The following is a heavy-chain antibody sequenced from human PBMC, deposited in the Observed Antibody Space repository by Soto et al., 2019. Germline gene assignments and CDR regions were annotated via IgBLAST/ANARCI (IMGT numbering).Heavy chain of an antibody. CDR2: ISYDGNNK. CDR3: AKPLTSTDAFDI. CDR1: GFVFSSYG. D-gene: IGHD4-17*01. J-gene: IGHJ3*02. Sequence: QVQLVESGGGVVQPGTSLRLSCAASGFVFSSYGIHWVRQAPGKGLEWVAVISYDGNNKYYADSVKGRFTISRDNSKNTLYLQMNSLGDEDTAVYYCAKPLTSTDAFDIWGQGTMVTV. V-gene: IGHV3-30*18.